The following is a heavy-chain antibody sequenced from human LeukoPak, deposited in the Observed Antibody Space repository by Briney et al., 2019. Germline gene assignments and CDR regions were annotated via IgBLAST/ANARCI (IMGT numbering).Heavy chain of an antibody. CDR1: GFTFSSYE. CDR3: ARSTSMVKNYYYGMDV. D-gene: IGHD5-18*01. CDR2: ISSSGSTI. V-gene: IGHV3-48*03. J-gene: IGHJ6*02. Sequence: GGSLRLSCAASGFTFSSYEMKWVRQAPGKGLEWVSYISSSGSTIYYADSVKGRFTTSRDNAKNSLYLQMNSLRAEDTAVYYCARSTSMVKNYYYGMDVWGQGTTVTVSS.